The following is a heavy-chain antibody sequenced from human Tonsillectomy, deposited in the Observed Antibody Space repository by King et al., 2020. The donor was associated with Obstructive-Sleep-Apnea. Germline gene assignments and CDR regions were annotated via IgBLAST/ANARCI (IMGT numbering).Heavy chain of an antibody. Sequence: VQLVESGGGLVQPGGSLRLSCAASGFTFSSYAMSWVRQAPGKGLEWVSAISGSGGSTYYADSVKGRFTISRDNSKNTLYLQMNSLRAEDTAVYFCASKQGYCSGGSCGSLYYWGQGTLVTVSS. J-gene: IGHJ4*02. D-gene: IGHD2-15*01. CDR2: ISGSGGST. V-gene: IGHV3-23*04. CDR1: GFTFSSYA. CDR3: ASKQGYCSGGSCGSLYY.